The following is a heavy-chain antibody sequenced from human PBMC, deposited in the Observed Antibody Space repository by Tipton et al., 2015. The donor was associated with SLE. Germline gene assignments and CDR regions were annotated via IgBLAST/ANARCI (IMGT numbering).Heavy chain of an antibody. CDR3: ARDPSGWTDFDY. V-gene: IGHV4-31*03. CDR1: GGSIISGTYY. CDR2: IYYTGNT. J-gene: IGHJ4*02. D-gene: IGHD6-19*01. Sequence: TLSLTCIVSGGSIISGTYYWNWIRQHPGKGLEWIGYIYYTGNTYYNPSLKSRITISVDTSKNQFSLTVNSVTAADTAVYYCARDPSGWTDFDYWGQGTLVTVSS.